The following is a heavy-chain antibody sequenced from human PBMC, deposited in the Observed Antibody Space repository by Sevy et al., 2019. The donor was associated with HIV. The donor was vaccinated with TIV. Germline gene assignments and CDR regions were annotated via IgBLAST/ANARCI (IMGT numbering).Heavy chain of an antibody. Sequence: GGSLRLSCAASGFTFSSYWMSWVRQAPGKGLEWVANIKQDGSEKYYVDSVKGRFTIPRDKAKNSLYLQMNSLRAEDTAVYYWARSPHETVILDYWGQGTLVTVSS. D-gene: IGHD4-17*01. J-gene: IGHJ4*02. CDR2: IKQDGSEK. CDR1: GFTFSSYW. CDR3: ARSPHETVILDY. V-gene: IGHV3-7*01.